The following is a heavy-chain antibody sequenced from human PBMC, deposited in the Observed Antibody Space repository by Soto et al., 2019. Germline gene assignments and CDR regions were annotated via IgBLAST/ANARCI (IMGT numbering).Heavy chain of an antibody. D-gene: IGHD4-17*01. CDR3: AREIHDYGGYGMDV. Sequence: SETLSLTCIVSGGSISSGGYYWSWIRQHPGKGLEWIGYIYYSGSTYYNPSLKSRVTISVDTSKNQFSLKLSSVTAADTAVYYCAREIHDYGGYGMDVWGQGTTVTVSS. V-gene: IGHV4-31*03. CDR2: IYYSGST. CDR1: GGSISSGGYY. J-gene: IGHJ6*02.